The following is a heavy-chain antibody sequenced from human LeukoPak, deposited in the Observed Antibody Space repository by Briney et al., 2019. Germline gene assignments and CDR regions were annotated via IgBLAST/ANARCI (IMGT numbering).Heavy chain of an antibody. Sequence: GGSLRLSCAASGFSFGSYAITWVRQAPGKGLEWVSALGPTGRSTYYADSVRGRFTISRDNSKNTLYLQMNSLRAEDTAMYYCARLWYSSGWYWFDPWGQGTLVTVSS. CDR3: ARLWYSSGWYWFDP. D-gene: IGHD6-19*01. J-gene: IGHJ5*02. CDR1: GFSFGSYA. CDR2: LGPTGRST. V-gene: IGHV3-23*01.